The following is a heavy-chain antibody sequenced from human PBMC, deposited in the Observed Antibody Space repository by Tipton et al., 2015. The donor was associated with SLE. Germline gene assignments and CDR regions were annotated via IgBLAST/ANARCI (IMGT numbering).Heavy chain of an antibody. CDR1: GGSITSHY. D-gene: IGHD1-26*01. J-gene: IGHJ4*02. CDR3: ASLGRIQDY. CDR2: VYHSGTT. V-gene: IGHV4-59*11. Sequence: TLSLTCTVSGGSITSHYWSWVRQPPGKGLEWLGFVYHSGTTGYNPSLSNRLTLSLDTSRNHFSLKLTSVTAADTAIYYCASLGRIQDYWGQGTLVTVSS.